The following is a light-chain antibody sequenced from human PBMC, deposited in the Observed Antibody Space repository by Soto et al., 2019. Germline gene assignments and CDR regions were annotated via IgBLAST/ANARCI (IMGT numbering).Light chain of an antibody. CDR1: QSVSSY. V-gene: IGKV3-11*01. J-gene: IGKJ2*01. CDR3: QPRSNWVT. Sequence: EIVLTQSPATLSLSPGERATLSCRASQSVSSYLAWYQQKPGQAPRLLIYDATNRATGIPARFSGSGSGTVFTLTISSLEPEDFAVYYCQPRSNWVTFGQGTKLEIK. CDR2: DAT.